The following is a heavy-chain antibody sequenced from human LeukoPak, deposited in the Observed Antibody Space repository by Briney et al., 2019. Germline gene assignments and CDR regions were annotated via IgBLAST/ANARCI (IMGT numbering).Heavy chain of an antibody. D-gene: IGHD3-10*01. Sequence: PGGSQRLSCAASGFTVSSNYMSWVRQAPGKGLEWVSVIYSGGSTYYADSVKGRFTISRDNSKNTLYLQMNNLRAEDTAVYYCASGSGSYRTPYYYMDVWGKGTTVTVSS. CDR3: ASGSGSYRTPYYYMDV. CDR2: IYSGGST. J-gene: IGHJ6*03. CDR1: GFTVSSNY. V-gene: IGHV3-53*01.